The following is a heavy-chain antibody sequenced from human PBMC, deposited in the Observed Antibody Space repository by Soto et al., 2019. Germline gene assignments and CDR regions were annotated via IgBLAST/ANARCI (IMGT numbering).Heavy chain of an antibody. V-gene: IGHV5-10-1*01. Sequence: PGESLKISCKGSGDTLTSYWISWVRQMPGKGLEWMGRIDPTDSYTNYSPSFQGHVTISADKSISTAYLQWSSLKASDTAMYYCARRSRDGYAHFDYWGQGTLVTVSS. CDR3: ARRSRDGYAHFDY. J-gene: IGHJ4*02. D-gene: IGHD5-18*01. CDR1: GDTLTSYW. CDR2: IDPTDSYT.